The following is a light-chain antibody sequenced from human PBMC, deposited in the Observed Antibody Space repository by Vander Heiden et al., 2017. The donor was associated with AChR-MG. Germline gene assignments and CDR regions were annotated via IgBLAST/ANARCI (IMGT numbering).Light chain of an antibody. J-gene: IGKJ1*01. CDR1: QSVTSSF. Sequence: EIVLTQSPGTLSLSPGERATLSCWASQSVTSSFLAWYQQEPGQAPRLLIHGASSRATGFPDSFSGSESGTDLTLTISRLVPEGFAVSCCQQCGSSPRTFGQGTKVEIK. CDR3: QQCGSSPRT. CDR2: GAS. V-gene: IGKV3-20*01.